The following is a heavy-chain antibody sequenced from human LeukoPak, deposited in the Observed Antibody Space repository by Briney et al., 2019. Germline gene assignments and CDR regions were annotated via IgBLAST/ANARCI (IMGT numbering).Heavy chain of an antibody. CDR3: ARTTEDCSSTSCYQYWFDP. Sequence: SETLSLTCAVYGGSFSGYYWSWIRQPPGKGLEWIGEINHSGSTNYNPSLKSRVTISVDTSKNQISLKVRSVTAADTAVYYCARTTEDCSSTSCYQYWFDPWGQGTLVTVSS. CDR2: INHSGST. D-gene: IGHD2-2*01. J-gene: IGHJ5*02. CDR1: GGSFSGYY. V-gene: IGHV4-34*01.